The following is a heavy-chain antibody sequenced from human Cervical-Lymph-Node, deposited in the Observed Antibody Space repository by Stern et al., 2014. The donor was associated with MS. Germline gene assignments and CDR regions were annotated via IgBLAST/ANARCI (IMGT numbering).Heavy chain of an antibody. CDR2: ISAYNGNT. CDR1: GYTFTSYG. CDR3: ARDSYCSSTSCYTLYLGEYYYYYYGMDV. V-gene: IGHV1-18*01. D-gene: IGHD2-2*02. Sequence: QVQLVQSGAEVKKPGASVKVSCKASGYTFTSYGISWVRQAPGHGLEWVGWISAYNGNTNYYQKLQGRVTMTTDTSTSTAYMELRSLRSDDTAVYYCARDSYCSSTSCYTLYLGEYYYYYYGMDVWGQGTTVTVSS. J-gene: IGHJ6*02.